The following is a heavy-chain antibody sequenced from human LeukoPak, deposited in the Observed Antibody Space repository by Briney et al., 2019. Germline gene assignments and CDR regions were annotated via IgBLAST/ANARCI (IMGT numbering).Heavy chain of an antibody. CDR3: ARQSDTNGPGS. CDR1: GGSISSYY. Sequence: KPSETLSLTCTVSGGSISSYYWSWIRQPPGKGLEWIGYIYYSGSTNYNPSLKSRVTISVDTSKNQFSLKLSSVTAADTAVYYCARQSDTNGPGSWGQGTLVTVSS. V-gene: IGHV4-59*08. D-gene: IGHD2-8*01. J-gene: IGHJ5*02. CDR2: IYYSGST.